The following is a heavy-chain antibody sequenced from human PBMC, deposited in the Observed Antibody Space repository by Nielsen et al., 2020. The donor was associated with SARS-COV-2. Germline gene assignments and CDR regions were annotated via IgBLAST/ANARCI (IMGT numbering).Heavy chain of an antibody. D-gene: IGHD2-15*01. CDR1: GCIFSNYG. CDR3: AGSLLDYYGMDV. CDR2: SWYDGSNK. J-gene: IGHJ6*02. Sequence: SLNIPCEASGCIFSNYGMHWVLQDPGTGQESVAVSWYDGSNKYYADSVKCRFTIYRDNSKNTLYLQMNSLRAEDTAVYYCAGSLLDYYGMDVWCQGTTVTVFS. V-gene: IGHV3-30*19.